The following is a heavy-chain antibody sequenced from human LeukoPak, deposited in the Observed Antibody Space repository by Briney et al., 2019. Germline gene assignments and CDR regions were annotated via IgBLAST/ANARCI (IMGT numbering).Heavy chain of an antibody. D-gene: IGHD1-14*01. Sequence: PGGSLRLSCAASGFTFSSYAMHWVRQAPGKGLEWVAVISYDGSNKYYADSVKGRFTISRDNSKNTLYLQMNSLRAEDTAVYYCARIGTLLPHWGQGTLVTVSS. CDR3: ARIGTLLPH. J-gene: IGHJ4*02. CDR2: ISYDGSNK. CDR1: GFTFSSYA. V-gene: IGHV3-30*04.